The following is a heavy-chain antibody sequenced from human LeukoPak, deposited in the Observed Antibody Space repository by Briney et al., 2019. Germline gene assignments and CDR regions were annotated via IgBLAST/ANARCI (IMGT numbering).Heavy chain of an antibody. CDR2: ISSSGSTI. CDR1: GFIVTTKY. CDR3: ARARPELLWFGESPYWYFDL. V-gene: IGHV3-11*04. J-gene: IGHJ2*01. D-gene: IGHD3-10*01. Sequence: GGSLRLSCAASGFIVTTKYMSWVRQAPGKGLEWVSYISSSGSTIYYADSVKGRFTISRDNAKNSPYLQMNSLRAEDTAVYYCARARPELLWFGESPYWYFDLWGRGTLVTVSS.